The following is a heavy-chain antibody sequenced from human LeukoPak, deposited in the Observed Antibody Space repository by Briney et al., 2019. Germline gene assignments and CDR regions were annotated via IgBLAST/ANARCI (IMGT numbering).Heavy chain of an antibody. CDR1: GFTFSSYA. CDR3: ARGTTGTTKFDY. J-gene: IGHJ4*02. Sequence: GGSLRLSCAASGFTFSSYAMHWVRQAPGKGLEWVAVISYDGSNKYYADSVKGRFTISRDNSKNTLYLQTNSLRAEDTAVYYRARGTTGTTKFDYWGQGTLVTVSS. D-gene: IGHD1-1*01. V-gene: IGHV3-30-3*01. CDR2: ISYDGSNK.